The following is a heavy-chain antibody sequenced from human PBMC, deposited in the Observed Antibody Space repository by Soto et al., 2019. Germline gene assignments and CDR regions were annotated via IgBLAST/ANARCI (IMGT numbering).Heavy chain of an antibody. J-gene: IGHJ3*02. CDR2: ISSSSSYI. CDR3: ARPRHCSGGSCYSGAFDI. CDR1: GFTFSSYS. Sequence: GGSLRLSCAASGFTFSSYSMNWVRQAPGKGLEWVSSISSSSSYIYYADSVKGRFTISRDNAKNSLYLQMNSLRVEDTAVYYCARPRHCSGGSCYSGAFDIWGQGTMVTVSS. D-gene: IGHD2-15*01. V-gene: IGHV3-21*01.